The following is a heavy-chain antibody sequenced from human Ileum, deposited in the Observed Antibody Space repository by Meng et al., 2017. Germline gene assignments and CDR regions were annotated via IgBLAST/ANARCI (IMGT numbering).Heavy chain of an antibody. Sequence: QVQLQESGPGLVKPSGTLSLTCAVSGGSISSSIWWSWVRQPPEKGLEWIGEIHHSGTTNHSPSLKSRLTISVDKSKNQFSLKLQSVTAADTAVYFCARGVVSGSHYNTYWGQGILVTVSS. CDR3: ARGVVSGSHYNTY. V-gene: IGHV4-4*02. CDR1: GGSISSSIW. D-gene: IGHD3-10*01. J-gene: IGHJ4*02. CDR2: IHHSGTT.